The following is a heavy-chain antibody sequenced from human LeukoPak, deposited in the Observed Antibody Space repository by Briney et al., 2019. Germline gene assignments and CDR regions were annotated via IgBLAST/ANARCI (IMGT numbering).Heavy chain of an antibody. Sequence: GGSLRLSCAASGFTFSSYAMSWVRQAPGKGLEWVSAISGSGGSTNYADSVKGRFTISRDNSKNTLYLQMNSLRAEDTAVYYCAKSAPVSVVVAAALDYWGQGTLVTVSS. CDR2: ISGSGGST. CDR3: AKSAPVSVVVAAALDY. CDR1: GFTFSSYA. V-gene: IGHV3-23*01. D-gene: IGHD2-15*01. J-gene: IGHJ4*02.